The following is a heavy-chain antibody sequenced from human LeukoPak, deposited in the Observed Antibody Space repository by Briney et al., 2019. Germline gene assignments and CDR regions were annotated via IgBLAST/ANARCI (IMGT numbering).Heavy chain of an antibody. V-gene: IGHV4-4*07. D-gene: IGHD2-15*01. CDR3: ARDCSGGTCYSGVIDY. J-gene: IGHJ4*01. CDR2: IYTDGNI. CDR1: GDSLSSSY. Sequence: SETLSLTCTVSGDSLSSSYRSWIRQPAGKGLEWIGRIYTDGNINYNPSLKSRVTMSLDTSTNQFSLRLYSVTAADAAVYYCARDCSGGTCYSGVIDYWGHGTLVTVSS.